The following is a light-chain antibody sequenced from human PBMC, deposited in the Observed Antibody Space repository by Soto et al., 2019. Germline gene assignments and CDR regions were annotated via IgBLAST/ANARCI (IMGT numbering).Light chain of an antibody. J-gene: IGKJ1*01. Sequence: EVVWSLSPGTLSLSKRDRATLSCRASQSVTSGYLAWYQQQPNQAPRLLIYGASTRATGIPARFSGSGSGTEFTLTISSLQSEDFAVYCCQQYNNWPRTFGQGTKVEIK. CDR3: QQYNNWPRT. CDR1: QSVTSG. V-gene: IGKV3-15*01. CDR2: GAS.